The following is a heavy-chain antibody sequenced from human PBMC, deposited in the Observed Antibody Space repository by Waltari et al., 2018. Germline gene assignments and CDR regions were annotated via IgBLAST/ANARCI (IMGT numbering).Heavy chain of an antibody. CDR1: GGSFSGYY. J-gene: IGHJ4*02. Sequence: QVQLQQWGAGLLKPSETLSLTCAVYGGSFSGYYWSWIRQPPGEGLEWIGEINHRGSTNYNPALKSRVTISVDTSKNQFSLKLSRLRSDDTAVYYCASQPQGVDYWGQGTLVTVSS. CDR2: INHRGST. CDR3: ASQPQGVDY. V-gene: IGHV4-34*01.